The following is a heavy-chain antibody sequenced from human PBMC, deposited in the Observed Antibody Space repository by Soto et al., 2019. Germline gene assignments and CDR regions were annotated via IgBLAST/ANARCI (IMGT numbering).Heavy chain of an antibody. CDR3: AGVGGVDGYNYFNY. J-gene: IGHJ4*02. V-gene: IGHV4-59*01. D-gene: IGHD2-8*02. Sequence: LSLTCTVSSGSISRYYWNWIRQPPGKGLEWIGYIYYSGRTKYNPSLKSRVSISVDTSKNQFSLKLSSVTAADTALYFCAGVGGVDGYNYFNYWGQGTQVTVSS. CDR1: SGSISRYY. CDR2: IYYSGRT.